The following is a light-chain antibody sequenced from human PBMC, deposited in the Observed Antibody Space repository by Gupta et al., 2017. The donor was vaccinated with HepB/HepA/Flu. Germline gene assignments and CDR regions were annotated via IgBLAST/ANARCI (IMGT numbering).Light chain of an antibody. CDR2: KDS. V-gene: IGLV3-25*03. CDR3: QSAYSSGTYQV. CDR1: ALPKQY. J-gene: IGLJ3*02. Sequence: SYELPQPPSVSVSPGQTARITCSGDALPKQYAYWYQQKPGQAPVLVIYKDSERPSGIPERFSGSSSGTTVTLTISGVQAEDEADYYCQSAYSSGTYQVFGGGTKLTVL.